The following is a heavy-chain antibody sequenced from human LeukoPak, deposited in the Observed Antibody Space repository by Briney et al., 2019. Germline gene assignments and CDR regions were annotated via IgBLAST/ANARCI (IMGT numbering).Heavy chain of an antibody. CDR3: TTRGVQLWLYDY. Sequence: GGSLRLSCAASGFTFSNAWMSWVRQAPGKGLEWVGRIKSKTDGGTTDYAGPVKGRFTISRDESKNTLYLQMNSLKPEDTAVYYCTTRGVQLWLYDYWGQGTLVTVSS. D-gene: IGHD5-18*01. CDR1: GFTFSNAW. CDR2: IKSKTDGGTT. V-gene: IGHV3-15*01. J-gene: IGHJ4*02.